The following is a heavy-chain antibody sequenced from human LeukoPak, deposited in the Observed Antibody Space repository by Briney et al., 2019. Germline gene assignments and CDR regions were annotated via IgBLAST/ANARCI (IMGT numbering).Heavy chain of an antibody. Sequence: SETLSLTCAVYGGSFSGYYWSWIRQPPGKGLEWIGEINDSESTSYAPSLKNRVTISLDTSKNQFSLKMFSMTAADTAVYHCARARFEVYTMRSFYYGMDVWGQGTTVTVSS. CDR1: GGSFSGYY. V-gene: IGHV4-34*01. D-gene: IGHD2-2*02. CDR2: INDSEST. J-gene: IGHJ6*02. CDR3: ARARFEVYTMRSFYYGMDV.